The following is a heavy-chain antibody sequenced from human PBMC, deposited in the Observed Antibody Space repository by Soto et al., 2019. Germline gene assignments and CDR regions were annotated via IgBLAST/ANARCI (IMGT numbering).Heavy chain of an antibody. V-gene: IGHV3-7*03. CDR2: IKPDGSEK. CDR3: VRDWRDGYDHSFNH. Sequence: EVQLVESGGGLVQPGGSLRLSCAAYGFTFNSYYMSWVRQAPGEGLEWVANIKPDGSEKYYVDSVEGRFTISRDNARNSLYLQMNSLRAEDTAVYYCVRDWRDGYDHSFNHWGQGTPVTVSS. D-gene: IGHD5-12*01. J-gene: IGHJ4*02. CDR1: GFTFNSYY.